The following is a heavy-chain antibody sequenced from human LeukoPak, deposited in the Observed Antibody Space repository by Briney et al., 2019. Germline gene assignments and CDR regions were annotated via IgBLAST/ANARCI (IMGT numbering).Heavy chain of an antibody. D-gene: IGHD3-16*01. V-gene: IGHV3-7*01. CDR3: ARSLWPEDY. J-gene: IGHJ4*02. CDR2: INQDGTGK. Sequence: PGGSLRLSCADSGFTFSDFYISWVRESPGKGLEWVASINQDGTGKYYVASVKGRFTISRDNAKKSVWLQMTSLRADDTAVYYCARSLWPEDYWGQGTLVTVSS. CDR1: GFTFSDFY.